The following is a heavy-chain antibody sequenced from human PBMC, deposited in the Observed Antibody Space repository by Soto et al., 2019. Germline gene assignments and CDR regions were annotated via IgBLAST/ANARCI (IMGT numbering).Heavy chain of an antibody. CDR3: ARDWVRRYYYDSSGYFDY. CDR1: GFTFSSYG. V-gene: IGHV3-33*01. J-gene: IGHJ4*02. CDR2: IWYDGSNK. Sequence: SLRLSCAASGFTFSSYGMHWVRQAPGKGLEWVAVIWYDGSNKYYADSVKGRFTISRDNSKNTLYLQMNSLRAEDTAVYYCARDWVRRYYYDSSGYFDYWGQGTLVTVSS. D-gene: IGHD3-22*01.